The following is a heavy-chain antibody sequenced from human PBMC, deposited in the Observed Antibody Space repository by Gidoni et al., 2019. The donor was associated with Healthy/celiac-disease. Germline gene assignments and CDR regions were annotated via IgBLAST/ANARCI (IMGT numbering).Heavy chain of an antibody. CDR3: ARDRTTGVVVVAKDAFDI. J-gene: IGHJ3*02. V-gene: IGHV3-33*01. CDR2: IWYDGSNK. Sequence: QVQLVESGGGVVQPGRSLRLSCAASGFTFSSYGMHWVRQAPGKGLEWVAVIWYDGSNKYYADSVKGRFTISRDNSKNTLYLQMNSLRAEDTAVYYCARDRTTGVVVVAKDAFDIWGQGTMVTVSS. D-gene: IGHD2-21*01. CDR1: GFTFSSYG.